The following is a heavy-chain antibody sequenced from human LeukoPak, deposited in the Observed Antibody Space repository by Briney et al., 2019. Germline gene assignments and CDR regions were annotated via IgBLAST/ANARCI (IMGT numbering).Heavy chain of an antibody. CDR2: IYYSGST. Sequence: ASETLSLTCTVSGGSISSGDYYWSWIRQPPGKGLEWIGYIYYSGSTYYNPSLKSRVTISVGTSKNQFSLKLSSVTAADTAVYYCARGGGYQGYYYYYGMDVWGQGTTVTVSS. V-gene: IGHV4-30-4*01. J-gene: IGHJ6*02. CDR1: GGSISSGDYY. D-gene: IGHD5-18*01. CDR3: ARGGGYQGYYYYYGMDV.